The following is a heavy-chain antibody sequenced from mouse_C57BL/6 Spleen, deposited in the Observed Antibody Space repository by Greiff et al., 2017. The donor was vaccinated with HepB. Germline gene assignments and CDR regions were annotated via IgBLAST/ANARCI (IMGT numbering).Heavy chain of an antibody. V-gene: IGHV1-82*01. CDR2: IYPGDGDT. D-gene: IGHD1-1*01. CDR1: GYAFSSSW. Sequence: QVQLQQSGPELVKPGASVKISCKASGYAFSSSWMNWVNQRPGKGLEWIGRIYPGDGDTNYNGKFKGKATLTADKSSSTAYMQLSSLTSEDSAVYFCARYYYDGSGYAMDYWGQGTSVTVSS. J-gene: IGHJ4*01. CDR3: ARYYYDGSGYAMDY.